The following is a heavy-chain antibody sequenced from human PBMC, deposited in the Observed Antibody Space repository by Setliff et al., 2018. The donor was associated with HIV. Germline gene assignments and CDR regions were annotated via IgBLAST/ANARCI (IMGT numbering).Heavy chain of an antibody. J-gene: IGHJ6*03. CDR3: ARDSVPGYDNSGPWYYYYYMDV. D-gene: IGHD3-22*01. CDR2: INPSGGKT. CDR1: GYTFTHYY. Sequence: ASVKVSCKASGYTFTHYYIQWVRQAPGRGLEWMGVINPSGGKTRYAQQFQGRVNMTRDTSTSTVYMELSSLRSEDTAVYYCARDSVPGYDNSGPWYYYYYMDVWGKGTTVTVSS. V-gene: IGHV1-46*01.